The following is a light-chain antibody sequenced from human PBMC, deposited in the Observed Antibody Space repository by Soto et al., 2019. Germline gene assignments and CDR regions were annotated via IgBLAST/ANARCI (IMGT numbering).Light chain of an antibody. J-gene: IGKJ1*01. CDR1: QTVRSSY. CDR2: GAS. Sequence: IVLTQSPGTLSASPGERATLSCRASQTVRSSYLAWYQHKPGQAPRLLISGASSRASGIPDRFSGSESGTDFTLTISSLEPEDVAVDFCQQYASFPWTFGQGTKVEIK. CDR3: QQYASFPWT. V-gene: IGKV3-20*01.